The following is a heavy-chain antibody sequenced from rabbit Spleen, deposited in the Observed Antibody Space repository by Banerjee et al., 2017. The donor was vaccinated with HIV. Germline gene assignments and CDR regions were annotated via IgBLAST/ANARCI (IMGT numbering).Heavy chain of an antibody. V-gene: IGHV1S45*01. CDR1: GFSFSSSYD. D-gene: IGHD4-1*01. J-gene: IGHJ6*01. CDR3: ARDYSDGWGGPYYGMDL. CDR2: IYGGVDGVT. Sequence: QEQLVESGGDLVKPGASLTLTCTVSGFSFSSSYDMCWVRQAPGKGLEWIACIYGGVDGVTYYASWAKGRFTISKTSSTTVTLQMTSLTAADTATYFCARDYSDGWGGPYYGMDLWGPGTLVTVS.